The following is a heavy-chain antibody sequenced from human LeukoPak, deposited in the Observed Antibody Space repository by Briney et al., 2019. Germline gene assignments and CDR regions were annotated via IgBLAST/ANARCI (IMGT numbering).Heavy chain of an antibody. Sequence: SETLSLTCTVSGGSISSGDYYWSWIRQPPGKGLEWIGYIYNSESTYYNPSLKSRVTISVDTSKNQFSLKLSSVTAADTAVYYCARQNGFNWGQGTLVTVSS. CDR3: ARQNGFN. D-gene: IGHD2-8*01. V-gene: IGHV4-30-4*01. J-gene: IGHJ4*02. CDR1: GGSISSGDYY. CDR2: IYNSEST.